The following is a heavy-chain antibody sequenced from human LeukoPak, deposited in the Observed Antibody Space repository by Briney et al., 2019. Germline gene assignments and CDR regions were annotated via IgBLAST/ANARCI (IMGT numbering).Heavy chain of an antibody. Sequence: GGSLRLSCAASGFTFSSYAMSWVRQAPGKGLEWVSAISGSGGSTYYADSVKGRFTISRDNSQNTLYLQMNSLRAEDTAVYYCASPITRGNAFDIWGQGTMVTVSS. CDR3: ASPITRGNAFDI. V-gene: IGHV3-23*01. J-gene: IGHJ3*02. D-gene: IGHD3-16*01. CDR1: GFTFSSYA. CDR2: ISGSGGST.